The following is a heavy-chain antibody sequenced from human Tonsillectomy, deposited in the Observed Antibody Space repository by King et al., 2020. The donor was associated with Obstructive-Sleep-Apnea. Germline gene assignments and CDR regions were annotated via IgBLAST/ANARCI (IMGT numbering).Heavy chain of an antibody. CDR3: ARHPALGNNLVPFYN. CDR1: GYKFTTYW. D-gene: IGHD6-6*01. CDR2: IYPGDSDT. Sequence: VQLVESGPEAKKPGESLKISCKASGYKFTTYWIGWVRQKPGKGLEWMGIIYPGDSDTRYGPSFQGHVTISADKSISTAFLQWSSLTASDSAMYYCARHPALGNNLVPFYNWGQGTLVTVSS. V-gene: IGHV5-51*01. J-gene: IGHJ4*02.